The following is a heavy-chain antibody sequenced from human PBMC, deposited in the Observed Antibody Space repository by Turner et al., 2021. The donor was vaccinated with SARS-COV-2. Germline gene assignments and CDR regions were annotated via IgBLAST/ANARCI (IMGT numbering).Heavy chain of an antibody. Sequence: EVQLLESGGGLGQPGGSLRLSCAAPGFTFSSYAMSWVRQAPGKGLEWVSAMSGSGGSTYYADSVKGRFTISRDNSKNTLYLQMNSLRAEDTAVYYCAKADRIMIVVVITLFDYWGQGTLVTVSS. CDR2: MSGSGGST. CDR1: GFTFSSYA. J-gene: IGHJ4*02. CDR3: AKADRIMIVVVITLFDY. D-gene: IGHD3-22*01. V-gene: IGHV3-23*01.